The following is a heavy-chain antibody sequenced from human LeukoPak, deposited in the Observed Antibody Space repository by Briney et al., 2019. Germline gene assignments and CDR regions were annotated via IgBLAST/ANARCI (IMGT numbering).Heavy chain of an antibody. J-gene: IGHJ3*02. D-gene: IGHD3-22*01. CDR3: ASPFYYDSSGSSAFDI. Sequence: PGGSLRLSCTASGFTLSSYEMSWIRQAPGKGLEWVSSIDYSGGDTHYADSVKGRFTISRDNAKNSLYLQMNSLRAEDTAVYYCASPFYYDSSGSSAFDIWGQGTMVTVSS. CDR2: IDYSGGDT. CDR1: GFTLSSYE. V-gene: IGHV3-21*01.